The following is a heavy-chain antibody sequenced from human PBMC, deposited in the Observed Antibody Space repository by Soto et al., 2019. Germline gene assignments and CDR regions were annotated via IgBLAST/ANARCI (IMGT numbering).Heavy chain of an antibody. D-gene: IGHD6-19*01. V-gene: IGHV1-24*01. Sequence: VASVKVSCKVSGYTLTELSMHWVRQAPGKGLEWMGGFDPEDGETIYAQKFQGRVTMTEDTSTDTAYMELSSLRSEDTAVYYCATQRPTSSGWYEYFDYWGQGTLVTVSS. CDR2: FDPEDGET. CDR1: GYTLTELS. J-gene: IGHJ4*02. CDR3: ATQRPTSSGWYEYFDY.